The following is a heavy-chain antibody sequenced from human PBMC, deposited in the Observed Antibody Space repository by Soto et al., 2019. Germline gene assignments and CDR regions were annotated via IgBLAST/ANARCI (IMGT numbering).Heavy chain of an antibody. Sequence: EVQLLESGGGLVQSGGSLRLSCAASGFTFSSYAMSWVRQAPGKGLEWVASITSSSSYIYYEDSLKGRFTISRDNAKNSLFLQLDSLRAEDTAVYFCVRARSTDSRPDYWGQGTLVTVSS. D-gene: IGHD3-22*01. CDR3: VRARSTDSRPDY. CDR2: ITSSSSYI. V-gene: IGHV3-21*01. J-gene: IGHJ4*02. CDR1: GFTFSSYA.